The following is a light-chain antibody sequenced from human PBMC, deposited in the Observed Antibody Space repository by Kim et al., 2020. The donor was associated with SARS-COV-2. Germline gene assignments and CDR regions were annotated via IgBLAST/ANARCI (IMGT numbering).Light chain of an antibody. J-gene: IGKJ1*01. V-gene: IGKV1-5*01. CDR3: QQYNSYRT. Sequence: GERVPITCRASQSISSWLAWYQQKPGKAPKLLIYDASSLESGVPSRFSGSGSGTEFTLTISSLQPDDFATYYCQQYNSYRTFGQGTKVDIK. CDR1: QSISSW. CDR2: DAS.